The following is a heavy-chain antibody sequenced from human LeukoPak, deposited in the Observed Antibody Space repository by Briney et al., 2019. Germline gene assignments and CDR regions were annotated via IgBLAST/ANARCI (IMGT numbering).Heavy chain of an antibody. Sequence: RSLRLSCTASGFTFGDYAMSWVRQAPGKGLEWVGFIRSKAYGGTTEYAASVKGRFTISRDDSKSIAYLQMNSLKTEDTAVYYCTRVRYGGYGALDYWGQGTLVTVSS. CDR3: TRVRYGGYGALDY. CDR1: GFTFGDYA. CDR2: IRSKAYGGTT. J-gene: IGHJ4*02. D-gene: IGHD5-12*01. V-gene: IGHV3-49*04.